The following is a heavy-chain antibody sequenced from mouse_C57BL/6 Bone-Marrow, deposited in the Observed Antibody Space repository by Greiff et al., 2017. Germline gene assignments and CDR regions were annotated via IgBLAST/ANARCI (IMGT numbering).Heavy chain of an antibody. CDR2: IDPENGDT. CDR3: TGYSNFYYFDY. J-gene: IGHJ2*01. D-gene: IGHD2-5*01. CDR1: GFNIKDDY. V-gene: IGHV14-4*01. Sequence: VQLQQPGAELVRPGASVKLSCTASGFNIKDDYMHWVKQRPEQGLEWIGWIDPENGDTEYASKFQGKATITADTSSNTAYLQLSSLTSEDTAVYYCTGYSNFYYFDYWGQGTTLTVSS.